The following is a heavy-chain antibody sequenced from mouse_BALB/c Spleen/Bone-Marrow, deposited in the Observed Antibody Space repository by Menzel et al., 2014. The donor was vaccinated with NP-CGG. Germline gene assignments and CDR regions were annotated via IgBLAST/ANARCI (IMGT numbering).Heavy chain of an antibody. CDR2: IDPANGNT. CDR3: ARYYYGSSLFAY. D-gene: IGHD1-1*01. V-gene: IGHV14-3*02. CDR1: GFNIKDTY. J-gene: IGHJ3*01. Sequence: EVKLVESGAELVKPGASVKLSCTASGFNIKDTYMYWVKQRPEQGLEWIGRIDPANGNTKYDPKFQDKATITADTSSNTAYLQLSSLTSEDTAVYYCARYYYGSSLFAYWGQGTLDTVSA.